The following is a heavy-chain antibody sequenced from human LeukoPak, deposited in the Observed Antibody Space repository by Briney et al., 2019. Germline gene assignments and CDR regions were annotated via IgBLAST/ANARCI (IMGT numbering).Heavy chain of an antibody. V-gene: IGHV1-3*01. CDR1: GYTFTGYY. Sequence: GASVKVSCKASGYTFTGYYMHWVRQAPGQRLEWMGWINAGNGNTKYSQKFQGRVTITRDTSASTAYMELSSLRSEDTAVYYCARDVWAVAGSYFDYWGQGTLVTVSS. J-gene: IGHJ4*02. D-gene: IGHD6-19*01. CDR2: INAGNGNT. CDR3: ARDVWAVAGSYFDY.